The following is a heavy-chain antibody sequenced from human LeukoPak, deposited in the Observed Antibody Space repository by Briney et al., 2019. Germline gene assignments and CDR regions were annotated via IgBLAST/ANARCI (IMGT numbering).Heavy chain of an antibody. CDR2: ISYDGSNK. CDR3: ARDRQQLLDY. D-gene: IGHD6-13*01. J-gene: IGHJ4*02. CDR1: GFTFSSYG. V-gene: IGHV3-30*03. Sequence: GGSLRLSCAASGFTFSSYGMHWVRQAPGKGLEWVAVISYDGSNKYYADSVQGRFTISRDNSKNTLYLQMNSLTAEDTAVYYCARDRQQLLDYWGQGTLVTVSS.